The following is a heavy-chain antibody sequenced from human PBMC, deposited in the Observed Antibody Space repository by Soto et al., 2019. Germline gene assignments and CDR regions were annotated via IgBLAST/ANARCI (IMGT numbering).Heavy chain of an antibody. CDR1: GGSISSGDYY. Sequence: SETLSLTCTVSGGSISSGDYYWSWIRQPPGKGLEWIGYIYYSGSTYYNPSLKSRVTISVDTSKNQFSLKLSSVTAADTAVYYCARDGDYYDSSGHYWRYFDYWGQGTLVTVSS. J-gene: IGHJ4*02. V-gene: IGHV4-30-4*01. D-gene: IGHD3-22*01. CDR2: IYYSGST. CDR3: ARDGDYYDSSGHYWRYFDY.